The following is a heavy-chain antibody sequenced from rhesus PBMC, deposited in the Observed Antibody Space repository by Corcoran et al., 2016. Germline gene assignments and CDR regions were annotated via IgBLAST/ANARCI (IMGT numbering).Heavy chain of an antibody. CDR2: IDWDEDK. D-gene: IGHD4-35*01. Sequence: QVTLKESGPALVKPTQTLTLTCTFSGFSLSTSGMRVSWLRQPPGKALEWLARIDWDEDKYYSTSLKSRLNISKDTSKNQVVLKMTNMDPVDTATYYGARTTVTRLFDYWGQGVLVTVSS. CDR1: GFSLSTSGMR. CDR3: ARTTVTRLFDY. J-gene: IGHJ4*01. V-gene: IGHV2S2*01.